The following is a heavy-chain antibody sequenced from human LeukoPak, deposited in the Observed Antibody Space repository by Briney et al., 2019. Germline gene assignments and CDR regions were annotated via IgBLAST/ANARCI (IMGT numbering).Heavy chain of an antibody. CDR3: ARDGLPLIAVAGIYDY. V-gene: IGHV3-72*01. D-gene: IGHD6-19*01. CDR2: SRNKASSYTT. J-gene: IGHJ4*02. CDR1: GFTFEASA. Sequence: GGSLRLSCAASGFTFEASAMSWVRQAPGKGLEWVGRSRNKASSYTTEYAASVEGRFTISRDNAKNSLYLQMNSLRAEDTAVYYCARDGLPLIAVAGIYDYWGQGTLVTVSS.